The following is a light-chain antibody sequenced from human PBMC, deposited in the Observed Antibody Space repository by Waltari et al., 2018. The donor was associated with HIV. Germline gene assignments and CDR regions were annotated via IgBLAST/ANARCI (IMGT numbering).Light chain of an antibody. V-gene: IGLV1-44*01. CDR3: AAWDVSLSGLWV. Sequence: QSVMTQPPSAAATPGQTVTIPCSGSSPPIGTKTVNWSQQLPGPAPKLLTYLNHQRPSGVPDRFSGSKSGTSASLAISGLQSEDEAAYYCAAWDVSLSGLWVFGGGTKLTVL. J-gene: IGLJ3*02. CDR2: LNH. CDR1: SPPIGTKT.